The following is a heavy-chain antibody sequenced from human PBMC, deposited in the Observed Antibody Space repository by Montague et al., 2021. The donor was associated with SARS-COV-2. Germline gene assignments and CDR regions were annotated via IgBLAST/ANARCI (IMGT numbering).Heavy chain of an antibody. D-gene: IGHD6-13*01. Sequence: SLRLSCAASGFTFSSYDMHWVRQAPGKGLEWVAVIWYDGSNQYYGDSVKGRFTISGDNSKNTLYLQMNSLRAEDTAVYYCARDRGIAAADNYYYGMDVWGPGTTVTVSS. V-gene: IGHV3-33*08. J-gene: IGHJ6*02. CDR1: GFTFSSYD. CDR3: ARDRGIAAADNYYYGMDV. CDR2: IWYDGSNQ.